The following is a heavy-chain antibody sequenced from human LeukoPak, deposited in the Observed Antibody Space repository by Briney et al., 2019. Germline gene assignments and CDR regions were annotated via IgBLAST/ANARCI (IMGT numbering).Heavy chain of an antibody. J-gene: IGHJ3*02. Sequence: SETLSLTCAVYGGSFSGYYWSWIRQPPGKGLEWIGEINHSGSTNYNPSLKSRVTISVDTSKNQFSLKLSSVTAADTAVYYCARDRRITMVRGVIRDAFDIWSQGTMVTVSS. D-gene: IGHD3-10*01. V-gene: IGHV4-34*01. CDR1: GGSFSGYY. CDR2: INHSGST. CDR3: ARDRRITMVRGVIRDAFDI.